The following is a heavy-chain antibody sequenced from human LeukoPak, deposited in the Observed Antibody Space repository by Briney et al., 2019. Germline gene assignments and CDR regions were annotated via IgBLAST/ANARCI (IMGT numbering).Heavy chain of an antibody. Sequence: ASVKVSCKASGYSFSTYTMHWVCQAPGQRLEWMGWINAGNGNTKYSQNFQGRVTITRDTSANTAYMEMSSLRSEDTAVYYCAREIDRDDYNRFFDYWGQETLVSVSS. CDR1: GYSFSTYT. CDR3: AREIDRDDYNRFFDY. V-gene: IGHV1-3*01. D-gene: IGHD5-24*01. CDR2: INAGNGNT. J-gene: IGHJ4*02.